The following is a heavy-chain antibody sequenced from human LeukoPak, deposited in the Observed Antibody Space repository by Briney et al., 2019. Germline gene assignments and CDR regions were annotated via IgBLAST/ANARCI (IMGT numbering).Heavy chain of an antibody. J-gene: IGHJ4*02. CDR2: INPSGGST. D-gene: IGHD6-19*01. CDR1: GYTFTSYY. V-gene: IGHV1-46*01. CDR3: ARDRRAVAGTTFGY. Sequence: WAPVKVSCKASGYTFTSYYMHWVRQAPGQGLEWMGIINPSGGSTSYAQKFQGRVTMTRDTSISTAYMELSRLRSDDTAVYYCARDRRAVAGTTFGYWGQGTLVTVSS.